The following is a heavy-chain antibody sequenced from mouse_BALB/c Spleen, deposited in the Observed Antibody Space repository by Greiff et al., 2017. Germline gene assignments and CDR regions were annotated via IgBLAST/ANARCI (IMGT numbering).Heavy chain of an antibody. CDR1: GYTFTEYT. D-gene: IGHD1-1*01. CDR2: INPNNGGT. V-gene: IGHV1-18*01. J-gene: IGHJ4*01. CDR3: AREGYYGSSYLYYAMDY. Sequence: VQLKQSGPELVKPGASVKISCKTSGYTFTEYTMHWVKQSHGKSLEWIGGINPNNGGTSYNQKFKGKATLTVDKSSSTAYMELRSLTSEDSAVYYCAREGYYGSSYLYYAMDYWGQGTSVTVSS.